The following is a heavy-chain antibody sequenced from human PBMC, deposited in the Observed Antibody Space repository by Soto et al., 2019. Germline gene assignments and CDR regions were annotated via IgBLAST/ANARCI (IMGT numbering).Heavy chain of an antibody. CDR1: GYTLTELS. CDR2: FDPEDGET. D-gene: IGHD2-15*01. CDR3: ATSPDCSGGSCYERGDWFDP. V-gene: IGHV1-24*01. J-gene: IGHJ5*02. Sequence: QVQLVQSGAEVKKPGASVKVSCKVSGYTLTELSMHWVRQAPGKGLEWMGGFDPEDGETIYAQKFQGRVTMTEDTSTDTAYMELSSLRSEDTAVYYCATSPDCSGGSCYERGDWFDPWGQGTLVTVSS.